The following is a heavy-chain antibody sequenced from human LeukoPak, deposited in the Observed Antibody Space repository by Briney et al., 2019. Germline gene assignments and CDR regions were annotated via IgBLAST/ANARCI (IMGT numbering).Heavy chain of an antibody. Sequence: GASVKVSCKASGYTFTRYYMHWVRQAPGQGLEWMGIINPSGGSTSYAQKFQGRVTMTRDTSTSTVYMELSSLRSEDTAVYYCVRDTIFGVVMTYYFGYWGQGTLVTVSS. V-gene: IGHV1-46*01. CDR1: GYTFTRYY. CDR2: INPSGGST. CDR3: VRDTIFGVVMTYYFGY. D-gene: IGHD3-3*01. J-gene: IGHJ4*02.